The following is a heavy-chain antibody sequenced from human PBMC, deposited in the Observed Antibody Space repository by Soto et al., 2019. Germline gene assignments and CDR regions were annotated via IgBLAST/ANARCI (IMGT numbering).Heavy chain of an antibody. V-gene: IGHV1-46*01. J-gene: IGHJ4*02. CDR3: ARDRSSSWYQYYFDY. CDR2: INPSGGST. Sequence: GASVKVSCKASGYTFTSYYMHWVRQAPGQGLEWMGIINPSGGSTSYAQKFQGRVTMTRDTSTSTVYMGLSSLRSEDTAVYYCARDRSSSWYQYYFDYWGQGTLVTVSS. D-gene: IGHD6-13*01. CDR1: GYTFTSYY.